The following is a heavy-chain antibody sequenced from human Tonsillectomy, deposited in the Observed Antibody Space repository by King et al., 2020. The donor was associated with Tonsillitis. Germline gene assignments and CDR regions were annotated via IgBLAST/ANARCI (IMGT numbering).Heavy chain of an antibody. CDR2: IHPGDSDT. D-gene: IGHD6-19*01. CDR1: GYNFSTYW. Sequence: QLVQSGGEVKKPGESLKISCKGSGYNFSTYWIGWVRQMPGKGLEWLGIIHPGDSDTRYSPSFQGQVTISADKSISTAYLQWTRLTASDSAMYYCARQVTVAGTDSHYYGMDVWGQGTTVTASS. V-gene: IGHV5-51*01. CDR3: ARQVTVAGTDSHYYGMDV. J-gene: IGHJ6*02.